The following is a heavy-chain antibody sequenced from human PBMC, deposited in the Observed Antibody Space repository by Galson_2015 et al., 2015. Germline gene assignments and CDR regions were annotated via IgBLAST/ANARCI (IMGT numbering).Heavy chain of an antibody. V-gene: IGHV5-51*01. CDR1: GYSFTSYW. CDR2: IYPGDSDT. J-gene: IGHJ4*02. CDR3: ARAPPGSPIAKGGGRKPGSAAGTFDY. D-gene: IGHD6-13*01. Sequence: QSGAEVKKPGESLKISCTGSGYSFTSYWIGWVRQMPGKGLEWMGIIYPGDSDTRYSPSFQGQVTISADKSISTAYLQWSSLKASDTAVYYCARAPPGSPIAKGGGRKPGSAAGTFDYWGQGTLVTVSS.